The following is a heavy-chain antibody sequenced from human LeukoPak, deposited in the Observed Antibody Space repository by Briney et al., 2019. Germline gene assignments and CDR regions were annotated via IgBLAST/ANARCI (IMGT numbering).Heavy chain of an antibody. CDR2: IKQDGSEK. CDR3: ARGGGCYSGFLG. D-gene: IGHD1-26*01. CDR1: GYTFSIYC. Sequence: PGGSLRLSCAVSGYTFSIYCMSWVRQAPGKGLEWVANIKQDGSEKYYVDSVKGRFTISRDNAKNSLYLQMNSLRAEDAAVYYCARGGGCYSGFLGWGQGTLVTVSS. J-gene: IGHJ1*01. V-gene: IGHV3-7*05.